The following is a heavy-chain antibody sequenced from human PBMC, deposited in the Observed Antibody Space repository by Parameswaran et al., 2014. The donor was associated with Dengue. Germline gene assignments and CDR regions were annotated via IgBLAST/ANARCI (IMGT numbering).Heavy chain of an antibody. V-gene: IGHV4-31*02. CDR2: IYYSGST. CDR3: ARAAQELEMATPFDY. Sequence: WIRQPPGKGLEWIGYIYYSGSTYYNPSPKSRVTISVDTSKNQFSLKLSSVTAADTAVYYCARAAQELEMATPFDYWGQGTLVTVSS. J-gene: IGHJ4*02. D-gene: IGHD5-24*01.